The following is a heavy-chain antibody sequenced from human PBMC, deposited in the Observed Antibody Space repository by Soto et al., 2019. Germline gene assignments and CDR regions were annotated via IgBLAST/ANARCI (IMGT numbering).Heavy chain of an antibody. Sequence: SETLSLTCSIYSGSLSGYYWCWIRQPPGKGLEWIGEISQSGNTNYSPSLKSRVSISIDTAKKQFSLNLASVSAADTAVYYCARAPKVSGSSQTRPDFWGQGTLVTVSS. D-gene: IGHD6-6*01. V-gene: IGHV4-34*01. CDR2: ISQSGNT. CDR1: SGSLSGYY. J-gene: IGHJ4*02. CDR3: ARAPKVSGSSQTRPDF.